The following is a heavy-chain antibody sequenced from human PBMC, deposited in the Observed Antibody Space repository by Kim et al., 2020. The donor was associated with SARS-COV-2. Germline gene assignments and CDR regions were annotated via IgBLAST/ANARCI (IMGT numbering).Heavy chain of an antibody. V-gene: IGHV3-48*02. J-gene: IGHJ6*02. Sequence: GGSLRLSCAASGFTFSSYSMNWVRQAPGKGLEWVSYISSSSSTIYYADSVKGRFTISRDNAKNSLYLQMNSLRDEDTAVYYCARDPGYFSSTSCYGNYYGMDVWGQGTTVTVSS. CDR1: GFTFSSYS. D-gene: IGHD2-2*01. CDR3: ARDPGYFSSTSCYGNYYGMDV. CDR2: ISSSSSTI.